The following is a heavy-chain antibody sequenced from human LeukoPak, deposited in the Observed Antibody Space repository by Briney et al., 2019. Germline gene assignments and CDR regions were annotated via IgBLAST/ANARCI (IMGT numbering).Heavy chain of an antibody. V-gene: IGHV4-34*01. CDR2: INHSGST. CDR1: GGSFSGYY. Sequence: SETLSLTCAVYGGSFSGYYWSWIRQPPGKGLEWIGEINHSGSTNYNPSLKSRVTISVDKSKNQFSLKLSSVTAADTAVYYCARDGGGIVGATRFDYWGQGTLVTVSS. J-gene: IGHJ4*02. CDR3: ARDGGGIVGATRFDY. D-gene: IGHD1-26*01.